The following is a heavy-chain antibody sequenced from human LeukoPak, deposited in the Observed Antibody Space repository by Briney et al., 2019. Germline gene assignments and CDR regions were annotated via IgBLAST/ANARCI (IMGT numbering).Heavy chain of an antibody. V-gene: IGHV3-9*01. CDR2: ISWNSGSI. CDR3: AKDMRIVGATVGFDY. D-gene: IGHD1-26*01. J-gene: IGHJ4*02. Sequence: GGSLRLSSAASGFTFDDYAMHWVRQAPGKGLEWVSGISWNSGSIGYADSVKGRFTISRDNAKNSLYLQMNSLRAEDTALYYCAKDMRIVGATVGFDYWGQGTLVTVSS. CDR1: GFTFDDYA.